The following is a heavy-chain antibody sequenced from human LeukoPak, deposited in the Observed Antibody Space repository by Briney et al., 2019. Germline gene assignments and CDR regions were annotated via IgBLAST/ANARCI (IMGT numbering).Heavy chain of an antibody. Sequence: SETLSLTCTVSGGSISSSSYYWGWIRQPPGKGLEWIGSIYYSGSTYYNPSLKGRVTISVDTSKNQFSLKLSSVTAADTAVYYCARLISSSYFRDYWGQGTLVTVSS. D-gene: IGHD6-13*01. CDR3: ARLISSSYFRDY. V-gene: IGHV4-39*01. J-gene: IGHJ4*02. CDR1: GGSISSSSYY. CDR2: IYYSGST.